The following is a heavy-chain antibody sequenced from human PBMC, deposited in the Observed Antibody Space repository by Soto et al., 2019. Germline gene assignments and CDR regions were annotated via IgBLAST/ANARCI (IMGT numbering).Heavy chain of an antibody. CDR3: AREFLGYCTNGVCYTKYYYYYYGMDV. CDR1: GGTFSSYA. J-gene: IGHJ6*02. Sequence: QVQLVQSGAEVKKPGSSVKVSCKASGGTFSSYAISWVRQAPGQGLEWMGGIIPIFGTANYAQKFQGRVTITADKSTSTAYMELSSLRSEDKAVYYCAREFLGYCTNGVCYTKYYYYYYGMDVWGQGTTVTVSS. V-gene: IGHV1-69*06. CDR2: IIPIFGTA. D-gene: IGHD2-8*01.